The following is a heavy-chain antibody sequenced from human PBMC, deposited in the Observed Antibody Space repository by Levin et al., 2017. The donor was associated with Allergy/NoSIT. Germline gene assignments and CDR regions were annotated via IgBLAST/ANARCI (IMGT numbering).Heavy chain of an antibody. CDR3: ARQPPQGRWLTPGYFDY. CDR2: IYYSGST. V-gene: IGHV4-39*01. J-gene: IGHJ4*02. CDR1: GGSISSSSYY. D-gene: IGHD6-19*01. Sequence: SETLSLTCTVSGGSISSSSYYWGWIRQPPGKGLEWIGSIYYSGSTYYNPSLKSRVTISVDTSKNQFSLKLSSVTAADTAVYYCARQPPQGRWLTPGYFDYWGQGTLVTVSS.